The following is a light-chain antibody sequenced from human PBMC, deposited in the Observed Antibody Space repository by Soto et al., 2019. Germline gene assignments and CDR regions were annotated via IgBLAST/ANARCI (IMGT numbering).Light chain of an antibody. CDR1: SGSVSTSYY. J-gene: IGLJ3*02. Sequence: QTVVTQEPSFSVSPGGTVTLTCGLSSGSVSTSYYPSWYQQTPGQAPRTLIYSTNTRSSGVPDRFSGSILGNKAALTITGAQADEESDYYCVRYMGSGIWVFGGGTQLTVL. V-gene: IGLV8-61*01. CDR3: VRYMGSGIWV. CDR2: STN.